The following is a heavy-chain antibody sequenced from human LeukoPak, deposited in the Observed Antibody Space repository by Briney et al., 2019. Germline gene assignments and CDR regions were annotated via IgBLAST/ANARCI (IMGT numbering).Heavy chain of an antibody. CDR3: ARWRGDLYYYDSSPHFDY. CDR2: IYYSGST. V-gene: IGHV4-59*01. CDR1: GGSISSYY. J-gene: IGHJ4*02. D-gene: IGHD3-22*01. Sequence: KPSETLSLTCTVSGGSISSYYWSWIRQPPGKGLEWIGYIYYSGSTNYNPSLKSRVTISVDTSKNQFSLKLSSVTAADTAVYYCARWRGDLYYYDSSPHFDYWGQGTLVTVSS.